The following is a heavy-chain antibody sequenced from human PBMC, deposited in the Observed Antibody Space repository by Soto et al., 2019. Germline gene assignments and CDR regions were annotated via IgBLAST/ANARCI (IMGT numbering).Heavy chain of an antibody. J-gene: IGHJ6*02. D-gene: IGHD6-6*01. CDR3: ARDVYRYSSSSPEDV. V-gene: IGHV3-11*06. Sequence: GGSLRLSCAASGFTFSDYYMSWIRQAPGKGLDWVAYISSSSRTTKYGDSVKGRFTISRDNAKNSLFLRMNSLRGEDTAVYYCARDVYRYSSSSPEDVWGQGTTVTVSS. CDR1: GFTFSDYY. CDR2: ISSSSRTT.